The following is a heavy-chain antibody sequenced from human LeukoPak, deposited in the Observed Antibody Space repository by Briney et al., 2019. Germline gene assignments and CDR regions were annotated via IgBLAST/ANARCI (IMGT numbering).Heavy chain of an antibody. CDR1: GYTFTSYA. CDR3: ARVESWEHSGSSQDAFDI. V-gene: IGHV1-46*01. D-gene: IGHD1-26*01. CDR2: INPSTGST. J-gene: IGHJ3*02. Sequence: ASVKVSCKASGYTFTSYAMNWVRQAPGQGLEWMGVINPSTGSTIYAQNFQGRVTMTRDMSTSTVYMELSSLRSEDTAVYYCARVESWEHSGSSQDAFDIWGQGTMVTVSS.